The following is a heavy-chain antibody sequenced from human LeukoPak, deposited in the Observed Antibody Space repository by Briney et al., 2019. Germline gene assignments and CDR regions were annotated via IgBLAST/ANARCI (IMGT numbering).Heavy chain of an antibody. J-gene: IGHJ5*02. Sequence: PGGSLRLSCVASGFTFTSDAMNWVRQAPGKGLEWVSSTVSRGTTQYADSVKGRFTVSRDTSKSTLYLQMNSLRADGTAVYYCAKCSTSAYTTGWCNWIDPWGQGTLVTVSS. CDR3: AKCSTSAYTTGWCNWIDP. CDR1: GFTFTSDA. V-gene: IGHV3-23*01. CDR2: TVSRGTT. D-gene: IGHD6-19*01.